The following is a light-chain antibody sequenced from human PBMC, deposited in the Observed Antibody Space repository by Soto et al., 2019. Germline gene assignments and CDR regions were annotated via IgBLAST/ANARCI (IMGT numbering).Light chain of an antibody. CDR1: QSFSSN. Sequence: EIVMTQSPGTLTVSPGERATLSCRASQSFSSNVAWYQQKPGQAPRILIFGASSRATGIPDRFSGSGSGTAFTLTISRLEPEDFAVYYCQQYGSSSWTFGQGTKVDIK. V-gene: IGKV3-20*01. CDR3: QQYGSSSWT. J-gene: IGKJ1*01. CDR2: GAS.